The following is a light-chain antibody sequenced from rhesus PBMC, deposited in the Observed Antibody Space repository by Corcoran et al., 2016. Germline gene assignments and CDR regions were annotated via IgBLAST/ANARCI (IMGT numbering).Light chain of an antibody. CDR2: EVD. CDR3: SSYASSNTFI. Sequence: QAAPTQSPSLSGSPGQSVTISCTGTSSDIGGYNRVSWYQQLPGKAPKLMIYEVDKRPSGVSDRFSGSKSGNTASLTISGLQAEDDADYYCSSYASSNTFIFGAGTRLTVL. CDR1: SSDIGGYNR. J-gene: IGLJ1*01. V-gene: IGLV2-13*03.